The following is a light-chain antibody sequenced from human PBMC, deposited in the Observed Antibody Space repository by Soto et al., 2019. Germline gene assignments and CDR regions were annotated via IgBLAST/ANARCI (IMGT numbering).Light chain of an antibody. CDR2: VGS. CDR1: QSLLHINGETF. CDR3: MQSIEIPPT. Sequence: TVSTHPPLSVPLPPVQLSSIPRRPNQSLLHINGETFLDWYLQKPGQSPQLLIYVGSNRVSGVPDRVSGSGSGTDFTLKISRVEAEDVGIYYCMQSIEIPPTFGQGTRLEIK. J-gene: IGKJ5*01. V-gene: IGKV2-28*01.